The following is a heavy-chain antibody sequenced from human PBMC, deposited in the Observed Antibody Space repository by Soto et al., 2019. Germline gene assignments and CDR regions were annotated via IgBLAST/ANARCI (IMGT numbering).Heavy chain of an antibody. J-gene: IGHJ4*02. CDR3: ARGPDILPGWKFTF. Sequence: QVRLVQSGAEVKKPGASVKVSCKTYGYDFTNYGINWVRQAPGQGVECMGWSSAYNGNIVYAQNFCGRAPLTPDTSRGPASMELRSPRSYDTAVYYCARGPDILPGWKFTFWGQGTLVTVSS. D-gene: IGHD3-9*01. V-gene: IGHV1-18*01. CDR2: SSAYNGNI. CDR1: GYDFTNYG.